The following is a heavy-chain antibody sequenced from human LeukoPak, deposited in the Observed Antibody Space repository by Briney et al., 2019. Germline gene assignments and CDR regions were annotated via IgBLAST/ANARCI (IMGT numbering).Heavy chain of an antibody. CDR3: ARGSYYDY. Sequence: ASVKVSCKTSGYTFTSYGISWVRQAPGQGLEWMGWISAYSADTNFAQKFQGRVTMTIDASTTTAYMELRSLRSDDTAVYYCARGSYYDYWGQGTLVTVSS. CDR1: GYTFTSYG. D-gene: IGHD3-10*01. CDR2: ISAYSADT. J-gene: IGHJ4*02. V-gene: IGHV1-18*01.